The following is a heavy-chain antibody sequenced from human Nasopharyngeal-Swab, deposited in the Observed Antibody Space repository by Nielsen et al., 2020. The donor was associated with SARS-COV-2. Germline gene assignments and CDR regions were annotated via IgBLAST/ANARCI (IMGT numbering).Heavy chain of an antibody. J-gene: IGHJ4*02. Sequence: PGKGLEWLALIYWDDDKRYSPSLKSRLTITKDTSKNQVVLTMTNMDPVDTATYYCAHSSGGDWNYPTLDYWGQGTLVTVSS. D-gene: IGHD1-7*01. V-gene: IGHV2-5*02. CDR3: AHSSGGDWNYPTLDY. CDR2: IYWDDDK.